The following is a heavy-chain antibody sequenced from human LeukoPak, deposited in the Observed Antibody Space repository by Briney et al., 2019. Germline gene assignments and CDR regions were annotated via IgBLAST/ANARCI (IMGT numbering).Heavy chain of an antibody. V-gene: IGHV3-30*18. Sequence: GRSLRLSCAASRFTFSSYGIHWVRQAPGKGLEWVAVISYDGNNKYYADSVKGRFTISRDNSKNTLYLQMNSLRAEDTAVYYCTKDGGSGWPQGYFDYWGQGTLDTVSS. CDR1: RFTFSSYG. CDR3: TKDGGSGWPQGYFDY. CDR2: ISYDGNNK. J-gene: IGHJ4*02. D-gene: IGHD6-19*01.